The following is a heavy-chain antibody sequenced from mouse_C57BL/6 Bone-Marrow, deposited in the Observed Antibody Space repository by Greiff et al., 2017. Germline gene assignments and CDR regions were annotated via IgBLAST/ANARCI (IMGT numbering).Heavy chain of an antibody. Sequence: VQLKQSGPELVKPGASVKISCKASGYTFTDYYMNWVKQSHGKSLEWIGDINPNNGGTSYNQKFKGKATLTVDKSSSTAYMELRSLTSEDSAVYYCASPYYDYDVGFAYWGQGTLVTVSA. D-gene: IGHD2-4*01. J-gene: IGHJ3*01. CDR1: GYTFTDYY. CDR2: INPNNGGT. CDR3: ASPYYDYDVGFAY. V-gene: IGHV1-26*01.